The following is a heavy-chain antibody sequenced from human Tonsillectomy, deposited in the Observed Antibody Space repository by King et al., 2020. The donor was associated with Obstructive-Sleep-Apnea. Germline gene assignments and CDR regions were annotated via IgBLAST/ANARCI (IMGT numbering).Heavy chain of an antibody. Sequence: VQLVESGAEVKKPGASVKVSCKASGYTFTSYDINWVRQATGQGLEWMGWMNPNSGNTGCAQKFQGRVTMTRNTSLSTADMELSSLRSDDTAVYYFAREVSRVPRHGMDVWGQGTPVTVSS. CDR1: GYTFTSYD. CDR2: MNPNSGNT. D-gene: IGHD5/OR15-5a*01. V-gene: IGHV1-8*01. CDR3: AREVSRVPRHGMDV. J-gene: IGHJ6*02.